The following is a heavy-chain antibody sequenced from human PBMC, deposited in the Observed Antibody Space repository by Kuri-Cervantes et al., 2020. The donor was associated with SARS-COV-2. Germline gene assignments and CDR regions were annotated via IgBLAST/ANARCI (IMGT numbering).Heavy chain of an antibody. Sequence: LSLTCAASGFTFSSYGMHWVRQAPGKGLEWVAVISYDGSNKYYADSVKGRFTISRDNSKNTLYLQMNSLRAEDTAVYYCAEALRIVVVPAALGFDYYYGMDVWGQGTTVTVSS. V-gene: IGHV3-30*18. CDR2: ISYDGSNK. CDR3: AEALRIVVVPAALGFDYYYGMDV. CDR1: GFTFSSYG. J-gene: IGHJ6*02. D-gene: IGHD2-2*01.